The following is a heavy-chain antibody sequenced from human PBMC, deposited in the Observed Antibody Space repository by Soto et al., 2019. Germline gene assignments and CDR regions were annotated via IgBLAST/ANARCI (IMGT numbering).Heavy chain of an antibody. CDR1: GGSVSSPRYY. CDR2: IYYSGST. CDR3: ARGVYGDYRFDL. Sequence: QVQLQESGPGLVKPSETLSLTCTVSGGSVSSPRYYWSWVRQSPGKGLEYIGYIYYSGSTNYNPSLKCRVTFSVDPSNNQFSLKLSSVTAADTAVYYCARGVYGDYRFDLWGQGTLVTVSS. D-gene: IGHD4-17*01. J-gene: IGHJ4*02. V-gene: IGHV4-61*01.